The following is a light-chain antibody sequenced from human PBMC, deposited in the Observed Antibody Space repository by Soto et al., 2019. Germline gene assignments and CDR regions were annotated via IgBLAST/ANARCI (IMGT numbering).Light chain of an antibody. CDR2: EVS. CDR1: SSDVGGYNY. Sequence: QSALTQPPSASGSPGQSVTISCTGTSSDVGGYNYVSWYQQHPGKAPTLMIYEVSKRPSGVPDRFSGSKSGNTASLTVSGLHAEDEADYYCSSYAGSNNLVFGGGTKLTVL. CDR3: SSYAGSNNLV. V-gene: IGLV2-8*01. J-gene: IGLJ3*02.